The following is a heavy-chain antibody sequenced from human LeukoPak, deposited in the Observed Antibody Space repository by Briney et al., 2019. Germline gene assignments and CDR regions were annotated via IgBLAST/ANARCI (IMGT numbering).Heavy chain of an antibody. CDR2: IDGDGSGT. CDR1: GLTFSNHW. CDR3: ATVFDY. Sequence: PGGSLRLSCAASGLTFSNHWMHWVRQAPGKGLVWVSRIDGDGSGTSYADSVKGRITISRDNAKNTSYLQMDSLRAEDSAVYYCATVFDYWGQGTLVTVSS. D-gene: IGHD4-17*01. J-gene: IGHJ4*02. V-gene: IGHV3-74*01.